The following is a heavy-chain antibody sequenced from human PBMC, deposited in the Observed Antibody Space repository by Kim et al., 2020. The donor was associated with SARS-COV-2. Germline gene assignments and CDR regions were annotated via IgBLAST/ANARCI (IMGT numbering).Heavy chain of an antibody. J-gene: IGHJ4*02. CDR3: VGRWFGELVDDY. Sequence: NYKPPHQGRVTISVDTAKNQFSLKLSSVTAADTAVYYCVGRWFGELVDDYWGQGTLVTVSS. D-gene: IGHD3-10*01. V-gene: IGHV4-34*01.